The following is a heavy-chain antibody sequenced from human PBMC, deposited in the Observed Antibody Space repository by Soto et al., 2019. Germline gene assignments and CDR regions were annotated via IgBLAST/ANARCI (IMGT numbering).Heavy chain of an antibody. CDR3: TAMVDISSGMDV. V-gene: IGHV1-69*01. CDR2: IIPIFGTA. D-gene: IGHD5-18*01. J-gene: IGHJ6*02. Sequence: VKVSCKASGGTFSSYAISWVRQAPGQGLEWMGGIIPIFGTANYAQKFQGRVTITADESTSTAYMELSSLRSEDTAVYYCTAMVDISSGMDVWGQGTTVTVSS. CDR1: GGTFSSYA.